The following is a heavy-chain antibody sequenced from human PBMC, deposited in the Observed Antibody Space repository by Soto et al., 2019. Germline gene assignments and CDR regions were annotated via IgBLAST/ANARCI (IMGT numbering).Heavy chain of an antibody. D-gene: IGHD3-10*02. V-gene: IGHV3-7*01. Sequence: EVQLVDSGGGLVQPGGSLRLSCVASGFHFSAYWMSWVRQAPGKGLEWVANIKEDGSDKYYVDSVKGRFTISRDNAKNSLYPQMNSLRAEDTVVYYCVGVSLACSWGQGTLVTVYS. CDR2: IKEDGSDK. CDR1: GFHFSAYW. J-gene: IGHJ4*02. CDR3: VGVSLACS.